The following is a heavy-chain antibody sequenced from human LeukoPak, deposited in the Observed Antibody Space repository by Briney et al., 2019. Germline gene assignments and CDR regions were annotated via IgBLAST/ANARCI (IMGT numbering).Heavy chain of an antibody. V-gene: IGHV4-39*01. CDR3: ARQLMVRGVINDY. J-gene: IGHJ4*02. CDR1: GGSISSSSYY. D-gene: IGHD3-10*01. CDR2: IYYSGST. Sequence: SETLSLTCTVSGGSISSSSYYWGWIRQPPGKGLEWIGSIYYSGSTYYNPSLKSRVTISVDTSKNQFSLKLSSVTAADTAVYYCARQLMVRGVINDYWGREPWSPSPQ.